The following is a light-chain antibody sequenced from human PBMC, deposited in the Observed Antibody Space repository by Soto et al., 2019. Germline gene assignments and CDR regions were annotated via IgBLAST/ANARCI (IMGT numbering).Light chain of an antibody. J-gene: IGKJ2*01. CDR2: GAS. V-gene: IGKV3-20*01. Sequence: EIVLTQSPGTLSLSPGERATLSCRASQSVSSSNLAWYQQKPGQAPRLLIYGASSRATGIPDRFSGSGSGTDFTLTISRLEPADFAVYYCQQYGSSPRSFGQGTKLVIK. CDR1: QSVSSSN. CDR3: QQYGSSPRS.